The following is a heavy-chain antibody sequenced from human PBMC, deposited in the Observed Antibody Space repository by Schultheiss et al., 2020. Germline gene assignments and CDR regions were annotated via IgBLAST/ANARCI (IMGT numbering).Heavy chain of an antibody. Sequence: GGSLRLSCAASGFTFSSNGMHWARQAPGKGLEWVAVIWYDGSKKYYADSVKGRFTISRDNSKNTLYLQMNSLRAEDTAVYYCARDPTSYGNSGSDWFDPWGQGTLVTVSS. CDR2: IWYDGSKK. V-gene: IGHV3-33*01. CDR1: GFTFSSNG. CDR3: ARDPTSYGNSGSDWFDP. D-gene: IGHD3-22*01. J-gene: IGHJ5*02.